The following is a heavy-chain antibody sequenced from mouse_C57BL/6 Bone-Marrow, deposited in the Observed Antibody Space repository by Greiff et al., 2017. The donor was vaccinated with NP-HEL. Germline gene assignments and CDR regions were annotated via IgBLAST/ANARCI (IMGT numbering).Heavy chain of an antibody. CDR1: GFTFSDYY. D-gene: IGHD1-1*01. J-gene: IGHJ3*01. V-gene: IGHV5-12*01. Sequence: EVKVEESGGGLVQPGGSLKLSCAASGFTFSDYYMYWVRQTPEKRLEWVAYISNGGGSTYYPDTVKGRFTISRDNAKNTLYLQMSRLKSEDTAMYYCASDGVYGSFAYWGQGTLVTVSA. CDR2: ISNGGGST. CDR3: ASDGVYGSFAY.